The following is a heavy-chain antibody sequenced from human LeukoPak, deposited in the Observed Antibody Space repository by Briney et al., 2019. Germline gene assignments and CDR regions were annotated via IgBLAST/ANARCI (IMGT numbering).Heavy chain of an antibody. CDR2: IYYSGST. D-gene: IGHD3-3*01. J-gene: IGHJ3*02. CDR3: ARRTQYDDAFDI. V-gene: IGHV4-39*01. CDR1: GGSISSSSYY. Sequence: PSETLSLTCTVSGGSISSSSYYWGWIRQPPGKGLEWIGSIYYSGSTYYNPSLKSRVTISVDTSKNQFSLKLSSVTAADTAVYYCARRTQYDDAFDIWGQGTMVTVSS.